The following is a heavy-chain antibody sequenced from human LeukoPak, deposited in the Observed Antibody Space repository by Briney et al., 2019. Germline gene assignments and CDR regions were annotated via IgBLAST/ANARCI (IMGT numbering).Heavy chain of an antibody. D-gene: IGHD6-13*01. CDR3: AKLIYSSSWYRDY. Sequence: GGSLRLSCAASGFTFSSYGMHWVRQAPGKGLEWVAFIRYDGSNKYYADSVKGRFTISRDNSKNTLYLKMNSLRAEDTAVYYCAKLIYSSSWYRDYWGQGTLVTVSS. J-gene: IGHJ4*02. V-gene: IGHV3-30*02. CDR2: IRYDGSNK. CDR1: GFTFSSYG.